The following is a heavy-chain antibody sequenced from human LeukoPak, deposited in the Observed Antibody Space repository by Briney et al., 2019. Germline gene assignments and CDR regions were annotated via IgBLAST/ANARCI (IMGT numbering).Heavy chain of an antibody. CDR3: ARVVRTVTTFDY. J-gene: IGHJ4*02. D-gene: IGHD4-17*01. CDR2: IYYSGST. V-gene: IGHV4-59*01. Sequence: SETLSLTCTVSGGSISSYYWSWIRQPPGKGLEWIGYIYYSGSTNYNPSLKSRVTISVDTSKNQFSLKLSSVTAADTAVYCCARVVRTVTTFDYWGQGTLVTVSS. CDR1: GGSISSYY.